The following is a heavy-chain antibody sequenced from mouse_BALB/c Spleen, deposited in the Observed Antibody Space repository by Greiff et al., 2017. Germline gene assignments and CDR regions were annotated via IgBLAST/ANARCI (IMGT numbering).Heavy chain of an antibody. V-gene: IGHV8-12*01. CDR2: IYWDDDK. D-gene: IGHD2-14*01. J-gene: IGHJ2*01. CDR1: GFSLSTSGMG. Sequence: QVTLKESGPGILQPSQTLSLTCSFSGFSLSTSGMGVSWIRQPSGKGLEWLAHIYWDDDKRYNPSLKSRLTISKDTSSNQVFLKITSVDTADTATYYCARVGGYEGDYFDYWGQGTTLTVSS. CDR3: ARVGGYEGDYFDY.